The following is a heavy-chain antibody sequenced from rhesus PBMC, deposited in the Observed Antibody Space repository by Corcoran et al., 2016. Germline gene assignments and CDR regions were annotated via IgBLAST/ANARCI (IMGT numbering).Heavy chain of an antibody. CDR2: IYGSSGST. CDR1: GGSISSNY. CDR3: ARALYSGSWNIDY. Sequence: QLQLQESGPALVKPSETLSLTSAVSGGSISSNYWSWLPQPPGQGLEWIGYIYGSSGSTYYNPSLKSRVTISTDTSKNQFSLKLSSVTAADTAVYYCARALYSGSWNIDYWGQGVLVTVSS. V-gene: IGHV4-160*01. J-gene: IGHJ4*01. D-gene: IGHD6-25*01.